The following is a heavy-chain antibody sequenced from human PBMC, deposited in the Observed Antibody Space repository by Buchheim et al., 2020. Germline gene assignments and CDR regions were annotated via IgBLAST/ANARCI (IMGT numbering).Heavy chain of an antibody. J-gene: IGHJ6*02. Sequence: QVQLVQSGAEVKKPGASVKVSCKASGYTFTGYYMHWVRQAPGQGLEWMGRINPNSGGTNYAQKFQGRVTMTRDTSISQAYMELSRLRSDDTAVYYCARNNVLRFLEWSARDYYYYGMDVWGQGTT. CDR2: INPNSGGT. CDR3: ARNNVLRFLEWSARDYYYYGMDV. CDR1: GYTFTGYY. D-gene: IGHD3-3*01. V-gene: IGHV1-2*06.